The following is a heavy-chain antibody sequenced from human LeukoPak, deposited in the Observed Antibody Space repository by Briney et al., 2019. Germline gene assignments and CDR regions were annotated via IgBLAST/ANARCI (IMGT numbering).Heavy chain of an antibody. Sequence: GGSLRLSCAASGFTFSSYAMNWVRQAPGKGLEWVSYISSSSSTIYYADSVKGRFTISRDNAKNSLYLQMNSLRAEDTAVYYCARDPTYYYDSSAPGNAFDIWGQGTMVTVSS. J-gene: IGHJ3*02. V-gene: IGHV3-48*01. CDR1: GFTFSSYA. CDR2: ISSSSSTI. D-gene: IGHD3-22*01. CDR3: ARDPTYYYDSSAPGNAFDI.